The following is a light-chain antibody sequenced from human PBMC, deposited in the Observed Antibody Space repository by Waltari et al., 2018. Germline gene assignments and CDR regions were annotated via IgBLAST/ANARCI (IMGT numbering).Light chain of an antibody. CDR1: QSVSSN. CDR3: QQYNTWPWT. V-gene: IGKV3-15*01. J-gene: IGKJ1*01. CDR2: GAS. Sequence: EIVMTQSPATLSVSPGERATLSCRASQSVSSNLAWYQQKPGQAPRLLIHGASTRATGIPARFSGSGSGTEFTLTISGLKSEDFGVYYCQQYNTWPWTFGQGTKVEIK.